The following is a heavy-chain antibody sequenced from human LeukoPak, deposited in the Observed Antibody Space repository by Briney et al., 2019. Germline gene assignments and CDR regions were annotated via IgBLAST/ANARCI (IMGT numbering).Heavy chain of an antibody. Sequence: SETLSLTCTVSGYSISSGYYWGWIRQPPGKGLEWIGYIYTGGSTNYNPSLKSRVTISVDTSKNQFSLKLSSVTAADTAVYYCASGGAGTYQGYYYYYYMDVWGKGTTVTVSS. D-gene: IGHD6-19*01. J-gene: IGHJ6*03. V-gene: IGHV4-38-2*02. CDR1: GYSISSGYY. CDR3: ASGGAGTYQGYYYYYYMDV. CDR2: IYTGGST.